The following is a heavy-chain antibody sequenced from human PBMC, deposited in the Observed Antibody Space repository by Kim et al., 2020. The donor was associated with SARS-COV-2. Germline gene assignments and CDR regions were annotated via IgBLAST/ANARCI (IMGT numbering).Heavy chain of an antibody. CDR1: GFTFSSYS. V-gene: IGHV3-21*01. CDR3: ARVGYYGSGSYSPGYFDY. CDR2: ISSSSSYI. Sequence: GGSLRLSCAASGFTFSSYSMNWVRQAPGKGLEWVSSISSSSSYIYYADSVKGRFTISRDNAKNSLYLQMNSLRAEDTAVYYCARVGYYGSGSYSPGYFDYWGQGTLVTVSS. J-gene: IGHJ4*02. D-gene: IGHD3-10*01.